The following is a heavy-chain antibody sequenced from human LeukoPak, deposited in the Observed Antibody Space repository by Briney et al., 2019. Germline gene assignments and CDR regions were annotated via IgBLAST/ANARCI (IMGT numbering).Heavy chain of an antibody. CDR3: ARVYCSSTSCRKRRYYYFDY. D-gene: IGHD2-2*01. CDR1: GYTFTSYD. V-gene: IGHV1-8*03. CDR2: MNPNSGNT. J-gene: IGHJ4*02. Sequence: ASVKVSCKASGYTFTSYDINWVRQATGQGLEWMGWMNPNSGNTGYAQKFQGRVTITRNTSISKAYMELSSLRSEDTAVYYCARVYCSSTSCRKRRYYYFDYWGQGTLVTVSS.